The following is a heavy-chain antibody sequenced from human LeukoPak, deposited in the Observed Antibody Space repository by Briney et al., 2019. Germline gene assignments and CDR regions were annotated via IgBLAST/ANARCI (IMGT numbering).Heavy chain of an antibody. Sequence: GGSRRLAWAAAGFTFGTYWMHWVRQGPGKGLLWVARISSDGSYITYADSVKGRFTISRDNAKNTLFLQMNSLRVEDTAVYYCARERPGGSGSYPYWGQGTLVSVSS. J-gene: IGHJ4*02. D-gene: IGHD3-10*01. V-gene: IGHV3-74*03. CDR2: ISSDGSYI. CDR1: GFTFGTYW. CDR3: ARERPGGSGSYPY.